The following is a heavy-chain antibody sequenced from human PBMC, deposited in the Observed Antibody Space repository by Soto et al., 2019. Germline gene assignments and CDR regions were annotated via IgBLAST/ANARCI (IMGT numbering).Heavy chain of an antibody. D-gene: IGHD3-3*01. V-gene: IGHV4-4*02. CDR1: GGSISSSNW. CDR3: ARGGSYDFWSGYTGELGMDV. J-gene: IGHJ6*02. CDR2: IYHSGST. Sequence: SETLSLTCAVSGGSISSSNWWSWVRQPPGKRLEWIGEIYHSGSTNYNPSLKSRVTISVDTSKNQFSLKLSSVTAADTAVYYCARGGSYDFWSGYTGELGMDVWGQGTTVTVSS.